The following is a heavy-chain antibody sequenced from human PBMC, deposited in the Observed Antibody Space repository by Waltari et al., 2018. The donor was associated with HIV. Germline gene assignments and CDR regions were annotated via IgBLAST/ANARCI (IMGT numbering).Heavy chain of an antibody. Sequence: QVQLQESGPGLVKPSETLSLTCTVSGGSISSYYWSWIRQPPGKGLEWIGYIYYSGSTNYKPPLKSRVTISVDTSKNQFSLKLSSVTAADTAVYYCARVLPSYYYDSSGYYLHDAFDIWGQGTMVTVSS. CDR3: ARVLPSYYYDSSGYYLHDAFDI. D-gene: IGHD3-22*01. J-gene: IGHJ3*02. CDR2: IYYSGST. V-gene: IGHV4-59*01. CDR1: GGSISSYY.